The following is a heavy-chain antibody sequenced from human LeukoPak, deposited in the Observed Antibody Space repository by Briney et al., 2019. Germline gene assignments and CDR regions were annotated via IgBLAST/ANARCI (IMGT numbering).Heavy chain of an antibody. V-gene: IGHV4-59*11. Sequence: SETLSLTCTVSGGSISSHYWSWIRQPPGKGLEWLGYIYYSGTTNYNPSLKSRVTISVDTSKNQFSLKLTSLTAADTAVYYCARGGISIVALDYWGQGTLVTVSS. J-gene: IGHJ4*02. CDR2: IYYSGTT. CDR3: ARGGISIVALDY. D-gene: IGHD6-13*01. CDR1: GGSISSHY.